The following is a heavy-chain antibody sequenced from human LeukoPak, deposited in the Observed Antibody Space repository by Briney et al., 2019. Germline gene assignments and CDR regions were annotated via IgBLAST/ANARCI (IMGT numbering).Heavy chain of an antibody. CDR2: IYTSGST. Sequence: PSETLSLTCTVSGGSISSYCWSWIRQPAGKGLEWIGRIYTSGSTNYNPSLKSRATMSVDTSKNQFSLKLSSVTAADTAVYYCARDRAGIVGAPLFDYWGQGTLVTVSS. V-gene: IGHV4-4*07. D-gene: IGHD1-26*01. CDR1: GGSISSYC. CDR3: ARDRAGIVGAPLFDY. J-gene: IGHJ4*02.